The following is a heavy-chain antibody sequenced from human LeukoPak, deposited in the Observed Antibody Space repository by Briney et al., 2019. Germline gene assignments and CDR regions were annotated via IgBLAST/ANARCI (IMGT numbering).Heavy chain of an antibody. CDR1: EFTFRSYA. V-gene: IGHV3-30*14. CDR3: GRDLIGTAASWDS. Sequence: GGSLRLSCASSEFTFRSYAMYWVRQAPGKGLECVAVISYDGNDKYYADSVKGRFTISRDNSKNTLYLQMNSLRVEDTAVYYCGRDLIGTAASWDSWGQGTLVTVSS. J-gene: IGHJ4*02. CDR2: ISYDGNDK. D-gene: IGHD6-25*01.